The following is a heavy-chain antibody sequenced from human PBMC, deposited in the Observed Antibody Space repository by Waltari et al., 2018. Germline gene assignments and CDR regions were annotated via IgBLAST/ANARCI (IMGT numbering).Heavy chain of an antibody. Sequence: QVQLVQSGAEVKKPGSSVKVSCKASGGTFSSYAISWVRQAPGQGLEWMGGIIPIFGTANYAQKFQGRVTITADESTSTAYMELSSLRSEDTAVYYCARIPQWPPGYYYYGMDVWGQGTTVTVSS. V-gene: IGHV1-69*01. CDR2: IIPIFGTA. CDR3: ARIPQWPPGYYYYGMDV. CDR1: GGTFSSYA. J-gene: IGHJ6*02. D-gene: IGHD6-19*01.